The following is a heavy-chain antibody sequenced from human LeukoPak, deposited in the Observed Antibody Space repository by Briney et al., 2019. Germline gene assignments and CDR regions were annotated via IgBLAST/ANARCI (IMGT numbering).Heavy chain of an antibody. CDR1: GGTFSNYA. Sequence: GASVKVSCKASGGTFSNYAISWVRQAPGQGLEWMGGIIPIFDTADYAQKFQGRVTITADESTSTAYMELSSLRSEDTAVYYCASRGYCSGGSCTPYYYYMDVWGKGTTVTIFS. D-gene: IGHD2-15*01. J-gene: IGHJ6*03. V-gene: IGHV1-69*13. CDR3: ASRGYCSGGSCTPYYYYMDV. CDR2: IIPIFDTA.